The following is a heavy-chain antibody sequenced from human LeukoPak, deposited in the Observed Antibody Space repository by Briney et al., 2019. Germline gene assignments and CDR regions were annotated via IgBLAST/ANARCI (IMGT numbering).Heavy chain of an antibody. V-gene: IGHV3-20*04. J-gene: IGHJ3*02. CDR2: INWNGGST. CDR1: GFTFDDYG. Sequence: GGSLRLSCAASGFTFDDYGMSWVRQAPGKGLEWVSGINWNGGSTGYADSVKGRFTISRDNAKNSLYLQMNSLRAEDTALYYCARDGPAAGTIFNAFDIWGQGTMVTVSS. D-gene: IGHD6-13*01. CDR3: ARDGPAAGTIFNAFDI.